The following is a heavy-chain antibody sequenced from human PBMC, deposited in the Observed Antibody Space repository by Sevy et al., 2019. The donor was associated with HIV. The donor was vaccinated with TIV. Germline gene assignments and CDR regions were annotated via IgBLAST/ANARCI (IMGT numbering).Heavy chain of an antibody. V-gene: IGHV4-61*01. J-gene: IGHJ6*02. D-gene: IGHD3-3*01. CDR3: AREGYYDFWSGYYLYYDYYGMDV. CDR2: IYYSGRT. Sequence: SENLSLTCTVSGGSVSSGSYYWSWIRQPPGKGLEWIGYIYYSGRTNYNPSLKSRVTISVDTSKNQFSLKLSSVTSADTAVYYCAREGYYDFWSGYYLYYDYYGMDVWGQGTTVTVSS. CDR1: GGSVSSGSYY.